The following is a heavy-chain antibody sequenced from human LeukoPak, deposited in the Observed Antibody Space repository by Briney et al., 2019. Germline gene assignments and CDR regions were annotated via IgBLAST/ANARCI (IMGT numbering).Heavy chain of an antibody. J-gene: IGHJ5*02. V-gene: IGHV1-69*04. CDR3: ARDRPPRYCSGGSCYLNWFDP. D-gene: IGHD2-15*01. Sequence: VASVKVSCKASGGTFSSYTISWVRQAPGQGLEWMGRIIPILGIANYAQKFQGRVTITADKSTSTAYMELSSLRSEDTAVYYCARDRPPRYCSGGSCYLNWFDPWGQGTLVTASS. CDR2: IIPILGIA. CDR1: GGTFSSYT.